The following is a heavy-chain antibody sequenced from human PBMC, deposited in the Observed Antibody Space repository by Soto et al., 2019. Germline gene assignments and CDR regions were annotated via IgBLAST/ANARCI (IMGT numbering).Heavy chain of an antibody. CDR3: ARDISRYCSSTSCPKTTEGYYYYMDV. Sequence: GGSLRLSCAASGFTVSSNYMSWVRQAPGKGLEWVSVIYSGGSTYYADSVKGRFTISRDNSKNTLYLQMNSLRAEDTAVYYCARDISRYCSSTSCPKTTEGYYYYMDVWGKGTTVTV. J-gene: IGHJ6*03. D-gene: IGHD2-2*01. V-gene: IGHV3-66*01. CDR2: IYSGGST. CDR1: GFTVSSNY.